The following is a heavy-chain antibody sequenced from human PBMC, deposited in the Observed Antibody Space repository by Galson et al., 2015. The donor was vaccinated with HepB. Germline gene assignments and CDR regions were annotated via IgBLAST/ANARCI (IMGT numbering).Heavy chain of an antibody. D-gene: IGHD3-22*01. CDR3: ARASIYYYDSSGYSEAFDI. J-gene: IGHJ3*02. CDR2: IWYDGSNK. Sequence: SLRLSCAASGFTFSSYGMHWVRQAPGKGLEWVAVIWYDGSNKYYADSVKGRFTISRDNSKNTLYLQMNSLRAEDTAVYYCARASIYYYDSSGYSEAFDIWGQGTMVTVSS. V-gene: IGHV3-33*01. CDR1: GFTFSSYG.